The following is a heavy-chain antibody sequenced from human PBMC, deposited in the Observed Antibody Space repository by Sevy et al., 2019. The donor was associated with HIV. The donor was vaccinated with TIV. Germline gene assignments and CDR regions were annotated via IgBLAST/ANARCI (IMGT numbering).Heavy chain of an antibody. Sequence: GGSLRLSCAASGFTLSPYSMEWVRQAPGKGLEWVSHISSSSNIIYYADSVKGRFTVSRDNAKNSLYLRMDSLRDEDTAVYYCARDAMRVGNSNYYYGMDVLGQGTTVTVSS. CDR3: ARDAMRVGNSNYYYGMDV. CDR2: ISSSSNII. CDR1: GFTLSPYS. V-gene: IGHV3-48*02. J-gene: IGHJ6*02. D-gene: IGHD2-2*01.